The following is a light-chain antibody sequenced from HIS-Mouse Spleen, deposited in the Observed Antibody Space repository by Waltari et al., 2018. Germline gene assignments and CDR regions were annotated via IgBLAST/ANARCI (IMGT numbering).Light chain of an antibody. J-gene: IGKJ2*01. CDR1: QGISSY. Sequence: AIRMTQSPSSLSASTGDRVTITCRASQGISSYLAWYQQKPWKAPKLLIYAASTLQSGVPSRFSGSGSGTDFTLTISCLQSEDFATYYCQQYYSYTYTFGQGTKLEIK. CDR2: AAS. CDR3: QQYYSYTYT. V-gene: IGKV1-8*01.